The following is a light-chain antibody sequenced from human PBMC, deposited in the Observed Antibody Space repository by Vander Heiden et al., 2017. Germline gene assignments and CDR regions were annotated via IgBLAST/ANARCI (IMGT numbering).Light chain of an antibody. Sequence: IVLSLSPHSLSFSLFSTPTIHCNSSQTVFSSGSNRNNLTWFQQKPGQPPKLLIYWASTRESGVPDRFSGSGSATDFTLTISSLRAEDVAVYYCHQSHTSPYTFGQGTKLEI. CDR3: HQSHTSPYT. V-gene: IGKV4-1*01. CDR2: WAS. CDR1: QTVFSSGSNRNN. J-gene: IGKJ2*01.